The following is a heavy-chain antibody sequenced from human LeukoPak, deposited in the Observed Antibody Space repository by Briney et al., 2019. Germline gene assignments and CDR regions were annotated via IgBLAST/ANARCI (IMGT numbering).Heavy chain of an antibody. CDR1: AFTFSSYS. V-gene: IGHV3-21*01. D-gene: IGHD5-18*01. CDR2: ISSSSSYI. CDR3: ARVDTAMVDAFDI. J-gene: IGHJ3*02. Sequence: GGSLRLSCAASAFTFSSYSMNWVRQAPGKGLEWVSSISSSSSYIYYADSVKGRFTISRDNAKNSLYLQMNSLRAEDTAVYYCARVDTAMVDAFDIWGQGTMVTVSS.